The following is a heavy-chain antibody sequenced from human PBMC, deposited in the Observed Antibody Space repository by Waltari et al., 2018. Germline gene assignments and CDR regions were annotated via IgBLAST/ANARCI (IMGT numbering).Heavy chain of an antibody. CDR1: GGSISSYY. Sequence: QVQLQESGPGLVKPSETLSLTCTVSGGSISSYYWSWIRQPAGKGLEWSGRIYTSGSTNYNPSLKSRVTMSVDTSKNQFSLKLSSVTAADTAVYYCARDDSDYYDSSGPFDIWGQGTMVTVSS. V-gene: IGHV4-4*07. CDR2: IYTSGST. CDR3: ARDDSDYYDSSGPFDI. D-gene: IGHD3-22*01. J-gene: IGHJ3*02.